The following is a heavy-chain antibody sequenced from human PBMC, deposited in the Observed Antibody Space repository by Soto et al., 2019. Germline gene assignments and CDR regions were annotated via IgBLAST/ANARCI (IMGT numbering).Heavy chain of an antibody. CDR2: ISGTGVTT. Sequence: GGSLRLSCAASGFTFSSYAMNWVRQAPGKGLEWVSVISGTGVTTYYADSVKGRFTLYRDNSKNTLYLQMDSLRAEDTAVYYCAKDEPRNSLFNWIDHWGQGTQVTVSS. CDR3: AKDEPRNSLFNWIDH. V-gene: IGHV3-23*01. CDR1: GFTFSSYA. D-gene: IGHD2-21*01. J-gene: IGHJ4*02.